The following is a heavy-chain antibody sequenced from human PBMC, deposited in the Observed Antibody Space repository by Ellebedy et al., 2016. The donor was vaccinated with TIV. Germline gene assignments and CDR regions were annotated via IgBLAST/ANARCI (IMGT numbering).Heavy chain of an antibody. V-gene: IGHV1-2*02. CDR3: ASDRMGSYEY. CDR1: GYIFTDHR. J-gene: IGHJ4*02. CDR2: INPKTGDI. D-gene: IGHD3-10*01. Sequence: AASVKVSCKATGYIFTDHRVDWVRQAPGQGLEWMGWINPKTGDIHYVQRFQGRVTMTRDTSITTVYMELDRLTSDDTAVYYCASDRMGSYEYWGQGTLVTVSS.